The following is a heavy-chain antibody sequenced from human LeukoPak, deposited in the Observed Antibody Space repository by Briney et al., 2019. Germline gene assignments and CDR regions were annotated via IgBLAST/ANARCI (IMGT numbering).Heavy chain of an antibody. CDR1: GYTFTSYG. CDR3: ARDRYCGGDCQASS. J-gene: IGHJ4*02. V-gene: IGHV1-69*13. CDR2: MIPIFGTA. Sequence: ASVKVSCKASGYTFTSYGISWVRQAPGQGLEWMGGMIPIFGTANYAQKFQGRVTITADESTSTAYMELSSLRSEDTAVYYCARDRYCGGDCQASSWGQGTLVTVAS. D-gene: IGHD2-21*01.